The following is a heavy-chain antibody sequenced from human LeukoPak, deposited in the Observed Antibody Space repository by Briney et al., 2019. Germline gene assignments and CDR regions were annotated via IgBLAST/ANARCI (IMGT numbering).Heavy chain of an antibody. CDR2: IYYTGNT. J-gene: IGHJ4*02. Sequence: PSVTLSLTCTVCGGSISSSYWRWLRQPPGKGLVGIGYIYYTGNTNYHPSLKRRVTISVDTSKKQFSLKLNSVTDADTAVYYCATSCCIRRRGPPALQHPGWFKRRGQGTLVSVSS. CDR3: ATSCCIRRRGPPALQHPGWFKR. V-gene: IGHV4-59*12. CDR1: GGSISSSY. D-gene: IGHD3-9*01.